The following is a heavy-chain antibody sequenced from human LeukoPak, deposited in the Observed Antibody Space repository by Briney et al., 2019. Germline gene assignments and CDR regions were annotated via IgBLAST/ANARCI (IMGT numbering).Heavy chain of an antibody. V-gene: IGHV3-21*01. Sequence: GGSLRLSCAASGFTFSSYSMNWVRQAPGKGLEWVSSISSSSSYIYYADSVKGRFTISRDNAKNSLYLQMNSLRAEDTAVYYCARARGCSSTSCYDARFDYWGQGTLVTVSS. D-gene: IGHD2-2*01. CDR2: ISSSSSYI. CDR1: GFTFSSYS. CDR3: ARARGCSSTSCYDARFDY. J-gene: IGHJ4*02.